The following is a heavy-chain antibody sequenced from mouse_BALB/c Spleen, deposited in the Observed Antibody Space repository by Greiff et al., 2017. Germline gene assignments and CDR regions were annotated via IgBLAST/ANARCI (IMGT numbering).Heavy chain of an antibody. CDR1: GFTFSSYT. J-gene: IGHJ3*01. CDR2: ISSGGSYT. V-gene: IGHV5-6-4*01. CDR3: AGEGVGGSDGLAY. D-gene: IGHD1-1*01. Sequence: VQLKESGGGLVKPGGSLKLSCAASGFTFSSYTMSWVRQTPGKRLEWVATISSGGSYTYYPDSVTGRFTITRDNAKNTLYLQMSSLKSEDTAMYYCAGEGVGGSDGLAYWGQGTLVTVSA.